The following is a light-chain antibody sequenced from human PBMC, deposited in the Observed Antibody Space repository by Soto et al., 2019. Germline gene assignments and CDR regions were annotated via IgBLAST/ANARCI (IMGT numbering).Light chain of an antibody. V-gene: IGKV1-39*01. CDR2: GAS. CDR3: QESYSSPYV. CDR1: RSISRY. Sequence: DIRLTQSPASLSASVGDRVSITCRTSRSISRYLNWYHQKLGKAPKLLIYGASTLQGGVPSRFSGSGSGTDFTLTISGLQPEDFATYYCQESYSSPYVFGQGTKLEMK. J-gene: IGKJ2*01.